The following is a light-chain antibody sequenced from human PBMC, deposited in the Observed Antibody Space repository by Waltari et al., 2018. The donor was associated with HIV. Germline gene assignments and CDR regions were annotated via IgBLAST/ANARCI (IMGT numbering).Light chain of an antibody. Sequence: VMTQSALALAVTPGEPASISRRSSRSLLQSNGYNYLDWYLQKPGQSPQLLIYFASNRASGAPDRFSGSGSGRDFTLKISRVEAEDVGVYYCMEALEVTFGQGTKVEIK. CDR1: RSLLQSNGYNY. V-gene: IGKV2-28*01. J-gene: IGKJ1*01. CDR2: FAS. CDR3: MEALEVT.